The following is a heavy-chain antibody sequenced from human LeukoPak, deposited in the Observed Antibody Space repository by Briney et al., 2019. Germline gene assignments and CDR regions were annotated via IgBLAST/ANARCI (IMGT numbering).Heavy chain of an antibody. D-gene: IGHD6-19*01. CDR3: ARGSVSSGWYHYFDY. CDR1: GGSISSSNW. Sequence: PSGTLSLTCAVSGGSISSSNWWSWVRQPPGKGLEWIGEIYHSGSTNYNPSLKSRVTISVDKSKNQFSLKLSSATAADTAVYYCARGSVSSGWYHYFDYWGQGTLVTVSS. J-gene: IGHJ4*02. CDR2: IYHSGST. V-gene: IGHV4-4*02.